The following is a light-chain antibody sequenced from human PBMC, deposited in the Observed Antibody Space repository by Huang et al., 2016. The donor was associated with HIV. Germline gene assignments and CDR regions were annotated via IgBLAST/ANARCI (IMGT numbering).Light chain of an antibody. CDR3: QQSYGTPRT. Sequence: DIQMTQSPSSLSASVGDSVTITCRASETISNFLNWYQQKPGKAPKILISTASSSQSGVPSRFIGSGSGTDFTLTINSLQPDDFATYYCQQSYGTPRTFGQGTRVEIK. V-gene: IGKV1-39*01. CDR2: TAS. CDR1: ETISNF. J-gene: IGKJ1*01.